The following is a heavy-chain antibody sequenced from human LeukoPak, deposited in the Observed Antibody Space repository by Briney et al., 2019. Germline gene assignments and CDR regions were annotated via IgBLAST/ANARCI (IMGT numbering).Heavy chain of an antibody. V-gene: IGHV4-59*01. CDR3: ATTTVRGRYDY. J-gene: IGHJ4*02. D-gene: IGHD4-11*01. Sequence: SENLSLTCTVSGGSISSYYWSWIRQPPGKGLEWIGYIYYAGTTNYNPSLKSRVTISVDTSKNQFSLNLSSVTAADTAVYYCATTTVRGRYDYWGQGTLVAV. CDR2: IYYAGTT. CDR1: GGSISSYY.